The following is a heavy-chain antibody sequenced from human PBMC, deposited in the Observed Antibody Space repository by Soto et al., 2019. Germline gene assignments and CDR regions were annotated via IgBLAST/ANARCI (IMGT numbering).Heavy chain of an antibody. J-gene: IGHJ4*02. CDR3: AKPYDSSGYYWDY. V-gene: IGHV3-30*18. D-gene: IGHD3-22*01. CDR1: GFTFSSYG. Sequence: QVQLVESGGGVVQPGRSLRLSCAASGFTFSSYGMHWVRQAPGKGLEWVAVISYDGSNKYYADSVKGRFTISRDNSKNTLYLQINSLRAEDTAVYYCAKPYDSSGYYWDYWGQGTLVTVSS. CDR2: ISYDGSNK.